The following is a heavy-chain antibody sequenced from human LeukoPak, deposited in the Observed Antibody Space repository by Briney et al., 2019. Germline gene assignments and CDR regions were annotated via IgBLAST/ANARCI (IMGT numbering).Heavy chain of an antibody. V-gene: IGHV1-2*04. CDR2: INPNSGGT. D-gene: IGHD6-13*01. Sequence: ASVTVSCKASGYTFTGHYMHWVRQAPGQGLERMGWINPNSGGTNYAQKFQGWVTMTRDTSISTAYMELSRLRSDDTAVYYCARGTRYSSSWFDPWGQGTLVTVSS. J-gene: IGHJ5*02. CDR1: GYTFTGHY. CDR3: ARGTRYSSSWFDP.